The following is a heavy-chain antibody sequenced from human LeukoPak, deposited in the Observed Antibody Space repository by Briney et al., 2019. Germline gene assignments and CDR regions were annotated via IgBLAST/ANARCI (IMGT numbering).Heavy chain of an antibody. CDR3: ARDPSRSCAGGNCFSS. Sequence: SETLSLTCTVSGDSISTSSYYWGWIRQPPGKGLEWIGSVFYSGNTYYEPSLKSRVTISVATSTNQFSLNLRSVSAADTAVYYCARDPSRSCAGGNCFSSWGQGTLVTVSS. D-gene: IGHD2-15*01. CDR1: GDSISTSSYY. J-gene: IGHJ5*02. V-gene: IGHV4-39*07. CDR2: VFYSGNT.